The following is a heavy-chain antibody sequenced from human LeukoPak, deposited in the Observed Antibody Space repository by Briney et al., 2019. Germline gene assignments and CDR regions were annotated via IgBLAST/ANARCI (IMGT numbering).Heavy chain of an antibody. V-gene: IGHV4-34*01. CDR3: ASTLRLGELSFPSPPFDP. Sequence: TSETLSLTCAVYGGSFSGYYWSWIRQPPGKGLEWIGEINHSGSTNYNPSLKSRVTISVDTSKNQFSLKLSSVTAADTAVYYCASTLRLGELSFPSPPFDPWGQGTLVTVSS. CDR1: GGSFSGYY. J-gene: IGHJ5*02. CDR2: INHSGST. D-gene: IGHD3-16*02.